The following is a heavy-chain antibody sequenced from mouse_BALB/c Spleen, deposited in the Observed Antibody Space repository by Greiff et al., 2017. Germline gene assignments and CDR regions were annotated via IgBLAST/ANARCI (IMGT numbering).Heavy chain of an antibody. CDR3: ARYGNFAMDY. D-gene: IGHD2-1*01. Sequence: VQLQQPGAELVIPGASVKMSCKASGYTFTDYWMHWVKQRPGQGLEWIGAIDTSDSYTSYNQKFKGKATLTVDESSSTAYMQLSSLTSEDSAVYYCARYGNFAMDYWGQGTSVTVSS. V-gene: IGHV1-69*01. CDR1: GYTFTDYW. CDR2: IDTSDSYT. J-gene: IGHJ4*01.